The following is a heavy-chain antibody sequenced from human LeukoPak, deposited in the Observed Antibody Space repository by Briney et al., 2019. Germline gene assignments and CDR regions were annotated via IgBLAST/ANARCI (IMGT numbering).Heavy chain of an antibody. J-gene: IGHJ6*03. CDR2: ISWNSGSI. CDR3: AKAFDWLLSAHMDV. V-gene: IGHV3-9*01. CDR1: GFTFDDYA. D-gene: IGHD3-9*01. Sequence: GGSLRLSCAASGFTFDDYAMHWVRQAPGKGLEWVSGISWNSGSIGYADSVKGRFTISRDNAKNSLYLQMNSLRAEDTALYYCAKAFDWLLSAHMDVWGKGTTVTISS.